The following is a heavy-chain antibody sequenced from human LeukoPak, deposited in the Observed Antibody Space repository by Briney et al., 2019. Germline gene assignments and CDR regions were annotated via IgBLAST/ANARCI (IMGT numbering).Heavy chain of an antibody. CDR1: GFTFSSYW. CDR3: ARDQPFGSY. CDR2: IRQDGSQK. J-gene: IGHJ4*02. D-gene: IGHD3-10*01. Sequence: PGGSHRLSCPASGFTFSSYWMSWVRQAPGKGLEWVANIRQDGSQKNYVDSVKGRFTISRDNAKNSLYLQMNSLRAEDTALYYCARDQPFGSYWGQGTLVAVSS. V-gene: IGHV3-7*03.